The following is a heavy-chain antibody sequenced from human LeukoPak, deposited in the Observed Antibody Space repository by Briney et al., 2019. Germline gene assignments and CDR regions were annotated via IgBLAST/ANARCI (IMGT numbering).Heavy chain of an antibody. Sequence: GGSLRLSCAASGFNFNNFAMSWVRQAPGKGLEWLSAMTGPADTTYYAEPVKGRFTISRDYSKSMVFLQMNSLRVEDTAIYYCAKGAEIDHWGQGTLVTVSS. CDR2: MTGPADTT. V-gene: IGHV3-23*01. CDR1: GFNFNNFA. J-gene: IGHJ4*02. CDR3: AKGAEIDH.